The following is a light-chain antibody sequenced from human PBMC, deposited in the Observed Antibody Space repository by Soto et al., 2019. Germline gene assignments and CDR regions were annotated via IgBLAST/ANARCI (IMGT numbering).Light chain of an antibody. CDR3: QQYYTRPHT. V-gene: IGKV3-15*01. J-gene: IGKJ1*01. CDR2: DAA. Sequence: EVVMTQSPATLSVSPGEGATLSCRASQSISNTLARYQLRPGQSPRLLIYDAATTATGIPARFSGSGSGTEFTLTISSLQSEDFAVYYCQQYYTRPHTFGQGTKVEIK. CDR1: QSISNT.